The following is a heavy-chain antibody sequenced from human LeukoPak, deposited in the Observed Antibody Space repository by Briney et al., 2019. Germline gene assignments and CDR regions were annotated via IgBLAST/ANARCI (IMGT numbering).Heavy chain of an antibody. D-gene: IGHD2-15*01. CDR2: IIPIFGTT. CDR1: GGTFSSYA. J-gene: IGHJ3*02. CDR3: AEGGSTSGAFDI. V-gene: IGHV1-69*05. Sequence: SVKVSCKASGGTFSSYAISWVRQAPGQGLEWMGRIIPIFGTTNCAQKFQDRITMTTDESTGTAFMELNSLRSEDTAVYFCAEGGSTSGAFDIWGQGTMVTVSS.